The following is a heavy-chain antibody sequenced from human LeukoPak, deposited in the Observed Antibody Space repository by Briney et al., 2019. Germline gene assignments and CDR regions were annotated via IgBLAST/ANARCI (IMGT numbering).Heavy chain of an antibody. V-gene: IGHV4-34*01. D-gene: IGHD3-22*01. J-gene: IGHJ6*03. Sequence: SETLSLTCAVYGGSFSGYYWSWIRQPPGKGLEWIGEINHSGSTNYNPSLKSRVTISVDTSKNQFSLKLSSVTAADTAVYYCAREVGGSSGYSSYYYYMDVWGKGTTVTISS. CDR3: AREVGGSSGYSSYYYYMDV. CDR2: INHSGST. CDR1: GGSFSGYY.